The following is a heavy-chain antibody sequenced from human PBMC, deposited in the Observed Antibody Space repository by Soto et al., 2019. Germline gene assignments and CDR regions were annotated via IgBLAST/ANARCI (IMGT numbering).Heavy chain of an antibody. D-gene: IGHD5-12*01. CDR1: GGSFSGYY. J-gene: IGHJ4*02. V-gene: IGHV4-34*01. CDR2: IKDGGNT. CDR3: ARGQEAIVATH. Sequence: QVQLQQRGAGLLKPSETLSLTCAVYGGSFSGYYWSWIRQPPGKGLEWIGEIKDGGNTNYSPSLKSRVTISADTSKNQLALKLNSVTAADTAVYYCARGQEAIVATHWDQGTLVTVSS.